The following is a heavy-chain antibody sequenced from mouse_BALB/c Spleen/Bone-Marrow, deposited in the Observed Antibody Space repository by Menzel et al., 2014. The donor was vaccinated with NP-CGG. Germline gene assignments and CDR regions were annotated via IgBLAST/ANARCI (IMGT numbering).Heavy chain of an antibody. D-gene: IGHD2-1*01. CDR3: ARGNYGNYVDYFDY. Sequence: EVKLVESGGGLVQPGGSLKLSCAASGFTFSSYGMSWVRQTPDKMLELVASINSNGGSTYYPDSVKGRFTISRDNAKNTLSLQMSSLKSEDTAMYYCARGNYGNYVDYFDYWGQGTTLTVSS. CDR2: INSNGGST. J-gene: IGHJ2*01. CDR1: GFTFSSYG. V-gene: IGHV5-6-3*01.